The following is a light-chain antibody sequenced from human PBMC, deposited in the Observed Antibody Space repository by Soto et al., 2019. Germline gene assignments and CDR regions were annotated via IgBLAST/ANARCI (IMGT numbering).Light chain of an antibody. J-gene: IGLJ1*01. CDR2: RNN. V-gene: IGLV1-47*01. CDR1: SSNIGSNY. Sequence: QSVLTQPPSASGTPGQRVTISCSGSSSNIGSNYVYWYQQLPGTAPKLLSYRNNQRPSGVPDRFSGSKPSTSASLAISGLRYEDEDDYYCAAWDDRLSGYVFGTGTKV. CDR3: AAWDDRLSGYV.